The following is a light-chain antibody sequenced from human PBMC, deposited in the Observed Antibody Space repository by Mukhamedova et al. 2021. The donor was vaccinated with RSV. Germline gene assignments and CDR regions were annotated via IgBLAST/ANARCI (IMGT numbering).Light chain of an antibody. CDR1: ALPKQY. Sequence: VTCSGDALPKQYAYWYQQKPGQAPVLVIYKDSERSSGIPERFSGSSSGTTVTLTISGVQAEDEADYYCQSADSSGTYTAVFGGGT. J-gene: IGLJ2*01. V-gene: IGLV3-25*03. CDR2: KDS. CDR3: QSADSSGTYTAV.